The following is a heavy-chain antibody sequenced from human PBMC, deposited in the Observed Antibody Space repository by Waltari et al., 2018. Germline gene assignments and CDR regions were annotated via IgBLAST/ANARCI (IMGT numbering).Heavy chain of an antibody. CDR2: AWFDAVKT. J-gene: IGHJ5*02. Sequence: QVQLVESGGGVVQPGMSLRLSCAASGFSISNFVMHWVRQVQGKVLCGVALAWFDAVKTYYAYSVRGRFTISRDNSKNTLYLDIKNLRVDDTAIYYCAKDAFGNTYLDHWGQGTLVTVSS. CDR3: AKDAFGNTYLDH. D-gene: IGHD3-10*01. CDR1: GFSISNFV. V-gene: IGHV3-33*06.